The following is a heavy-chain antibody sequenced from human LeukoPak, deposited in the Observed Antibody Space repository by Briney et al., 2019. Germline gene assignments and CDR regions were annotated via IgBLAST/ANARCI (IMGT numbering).Heavy chain of an antibody. V-gene: IGHV3-23*01. CDR3: AKLLRLAGTFDF. J-gene: IGHJ4*02. CDR1: GFTLCIYA. Sequence: TGGSLRLSCAAYGFTLCIYAMSWVPHAPGKGREGFLAISGRSGSTYHADPVKGRFTIPRANAKNTLYLQINSLRAQDTDVYYCAKLLRLAGTFDFWGERTVLSVSS. D-gene: IGHD6-19*01. CDR2: ISGRSGST.